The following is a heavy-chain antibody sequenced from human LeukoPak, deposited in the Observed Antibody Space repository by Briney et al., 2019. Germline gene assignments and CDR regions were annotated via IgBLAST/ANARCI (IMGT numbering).Heavy chain of an antibody. Sequence: SETLSLTCTVSGYSISSGYYWGWIRQPPGKGLEWIGYIYYSGSTNHNPSLKSRVTISVDTSKNQFSLKLSSVTAADTAVYYCARARWFGELSLIFDYWGQGTLVTVSS. J-gene: IGHJ4*02. CDR1: GYSISSGYY. CDR2: IYYSGST. V-gene: IGHV4-61*01. CDR3: ARARWFGELSLIFDY. D-gene: IGHD3-10*01.